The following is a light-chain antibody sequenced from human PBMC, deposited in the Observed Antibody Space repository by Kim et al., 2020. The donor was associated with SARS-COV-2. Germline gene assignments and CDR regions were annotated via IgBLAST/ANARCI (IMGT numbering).Light chain of an antibody. CDR3: QAWDSSTVV. CDR1: KLGDKY. V-gene: IGLV3-1*01. J-gene: IGLJ2*01. CDR2: QDS. Sequence: SYELTQPPSVSVSPGPTASITCSGDKLGDKYACWYQQKPGQSPVLVIYQDSKRPSGIPERFSGSNSGNTATLTISGPQAMDEADYYCQAWDSSTVVFGGG.